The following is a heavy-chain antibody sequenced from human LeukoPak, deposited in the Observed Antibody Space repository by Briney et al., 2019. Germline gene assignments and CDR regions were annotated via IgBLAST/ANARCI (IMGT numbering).Heavy chain of an antibody. D-gene: IGHD3-22*01. CDR2: IKQDGSEK. J-gene: IGHJ4*02. CDR1: GFTFSSYG. V-gene: IGHV3-7*01. CDR3: ARDRNYYDSSGYWGVFDY. Sequence: GGSLRLSCAASGFTFSSYGMSWVRQAPGKGLEWVANIKQDGSEKYYVDSVKGRFTISRDNAKNSLYLQMNSLRAEDTAVYYCARDRNYYDSSGYWGVFDYWGQGTLVTVSS.